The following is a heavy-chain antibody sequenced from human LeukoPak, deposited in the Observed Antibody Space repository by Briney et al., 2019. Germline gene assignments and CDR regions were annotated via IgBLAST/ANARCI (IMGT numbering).Heavy chain of an antibody. J-gene: IGHJ6*02. CDR1: GFTFGDYA. V-gene: IGHV3-49*03. CDR3: TRVKIQLWFSGMDV. CDR2: IRSKAYGGTT. D-gene: IGHD5-18*01. Sequence: GGSLRLSCTASGFTFGDYAMSWFRQAPGKGLEWVGFIRSKAYGGTTEYAASVKGRFTISRDDSKSIAYLQMNSLKTEDTAVYYCTRVKIQLWFSGMDVWGQGTTVTVSS.